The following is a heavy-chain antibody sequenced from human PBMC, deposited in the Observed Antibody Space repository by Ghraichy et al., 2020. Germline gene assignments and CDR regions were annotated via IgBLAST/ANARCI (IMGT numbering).Heavy chain of an antibody. Sequence: SQTLSHTCSVSGGSMNNPNYHWGWIRQPPGKGLEWIASFDYSGSTYYNPSLKSRVTISVDTSMNQFSLRLSSVTAADTAVYYCARLRSLLAGYDGFDIWGQGTMVTVSS. CDR2: FDYSGST. J-gene: IGHJ3*02. CDR3: ARLRSLLAGYDGFDI. V-gene: IGHV4-39*01. CDR1: GGSMNNPNYH. D-gene: IGHD6-19*01.